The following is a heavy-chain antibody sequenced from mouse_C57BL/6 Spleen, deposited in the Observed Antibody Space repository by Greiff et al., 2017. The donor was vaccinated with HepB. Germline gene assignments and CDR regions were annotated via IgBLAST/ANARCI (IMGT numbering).Heavy chain of an antibody. CDR1: GFTFSDYY. J-gene: IGHJ2*01. D-gene: IGHD1-1*01. Sequence: EVQLQESEGGLVQPGSSMKLSCTASGFTFSDYYMAWVRQVPEKGLEWVANINYDGSSTYYLDSLKSRFIISRDNAKNILYLQMSSLKSEDTATYYCARDTSYYSFDYWGQGTTLTVSS. V-gene: IGHV5-16*01. CDR3: ARDTSYYSFDY. CDR2: INYDGSST.